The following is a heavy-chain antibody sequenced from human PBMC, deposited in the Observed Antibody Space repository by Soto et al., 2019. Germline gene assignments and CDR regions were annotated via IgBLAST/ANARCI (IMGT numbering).Heavy chain of an antibody. CDR3: ANRDTSMVPRYYYGMDV. V-gene: IGHV3-23*01. D-gene: IGHD5-18*01. J-gene: IGHJ6*02. CDR2: ISSGGDRT. CDR1: GFRFSSYD. Sequence: EVQLLQSGGGLVQPGGSLRLSCAASGFRFSSYDMSWVRQAPGKGLEWVSAISSGGDRTYYADSVRGRITISRDNSQNALNLQMNRLRVEDTAVYYCANRDTSMVPRYYYGMDVWVQGTTVTVSS.